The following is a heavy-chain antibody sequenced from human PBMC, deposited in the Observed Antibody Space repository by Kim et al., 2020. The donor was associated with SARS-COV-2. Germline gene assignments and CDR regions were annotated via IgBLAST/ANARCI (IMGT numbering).Heavy chain of an antibody. D-gene: IGHD6-19*01. J-gene: IGHJ2*01. CDR2: IGTAGDT. CDR1: GFTFSSYD. V-gene: IGHV3-13*04. Sequence: GGSLRLSCAASGFTFSSYDMHWVRQATGKGLEWVSAIGTAGDTYYPGSVKGRFTISRENAKNSLYLQMNSLRAGDTAVYYCARVSYSSGWNRSYWYFDLWGRGTLVTVSS. CDR3: ARVSYSSGWNRSYWYFDL.